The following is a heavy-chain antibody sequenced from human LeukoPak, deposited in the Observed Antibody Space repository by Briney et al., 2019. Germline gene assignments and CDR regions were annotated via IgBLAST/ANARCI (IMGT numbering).Heavy chain of an antibody. CDR1: GFTFSSYA. D-gene: IGHD3-22*01. V-gene: IGHV3-23*01. CDR3: AKDPEIYDSSGYYFDY. J-gene: IGHJ4*02. Sequence: GGSLRLSCAASGFTFSSYAMSWVRQAPGKGLEWVSAISGSGGSTYYADSVKGRFTISRDNSKNTLYLQMNSLRAEDTAVYYCAKDPEIYDSSGYYFDYWGQGTLVTVSS. CDR2: ISGSGGST.